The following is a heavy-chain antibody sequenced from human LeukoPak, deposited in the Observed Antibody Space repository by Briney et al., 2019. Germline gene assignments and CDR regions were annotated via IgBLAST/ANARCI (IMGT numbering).Heavy chain of an antibody. CDR2: INANNGGT. D-gene: IGHD2-2*01. J-gene: IGHJ6*02. CDR3: TRDHCSFANCYEDYYYGMDV. CDR1: GYTFCDYY. V-gene: IGHV1-2*02. Sequence: ASVKVSCKASGYTFCDYYMHWVRQAPGQGLEWMGWINANNGGTTYAQNFQGGVTMTRDTSISTAYMELSRLRSDDSAIYYCTRDHCSFANCYEDYYYGMDVWGQGTTVTVSS.